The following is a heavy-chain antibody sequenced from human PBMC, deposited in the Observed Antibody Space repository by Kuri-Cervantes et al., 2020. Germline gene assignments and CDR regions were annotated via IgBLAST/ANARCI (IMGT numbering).Heavy chain of an antibody. Sequence: GESLKISCAASGFTFSSYSMNWVRQAPGKGLEWVSSISSSSSYIYYADSVKGRFTISRDNAKNSLYLQMNSLRAEDTAVYYCAKVTYYDSSGDAFDIWGQGTMVTVSS. CDR3: AKVTYYDSSGDAFDI. CDR2: ISSSSSYI. D-gene: IGHD3-22*01. CDR1: GFTFSSYS. J-gene: IGHJ3*02. V-gene: IGHV3-21*01.